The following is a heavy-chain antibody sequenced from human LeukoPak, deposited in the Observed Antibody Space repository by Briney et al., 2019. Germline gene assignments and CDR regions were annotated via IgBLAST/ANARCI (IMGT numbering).Heavy chain of an antibody. CDR1: GGSISSGGYY. CDR2: IYYSGST. CDR3: ARGAWAVAGRKDAFDI. J-gene: IGHJ3*02. V-gene: IGHV4-31*03. Sequence: PSETLSLTCTVSGGSISSGGYYWSWLRQHPGKGLEWIGYIYYSGSTYYNPSLKSRVTISVDTSKNQFSLKLSSVTAADTAVYYCARGAWAVAGRKDAFDIWGQGTMVTVSS. D-gene: IGHD6-19*01.